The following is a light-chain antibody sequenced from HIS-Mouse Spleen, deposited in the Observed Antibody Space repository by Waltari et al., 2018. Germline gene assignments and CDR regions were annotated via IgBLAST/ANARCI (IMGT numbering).Light chain of an antibody. V-gene: IGKV3-20*01. J-gene: IGKJ3*01. Sequence: EIVLTQSPGTLSLSPGERATLPCRASQSVSSSYLAWYQQKPGQAPRLLIYGASSRATGIPDRVSGSVSVTDFTLTISRLEPEDFAVYYCQQYGSSPQVTFGPGTKVDIK. CDR2: GAS. CDR1: QSVSSSY. CDR3: QQYGSSPQVT.